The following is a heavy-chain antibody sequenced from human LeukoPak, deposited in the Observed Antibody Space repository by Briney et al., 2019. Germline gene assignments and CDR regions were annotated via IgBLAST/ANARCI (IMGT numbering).Heavy chain of an antibody. CDR2: ISAYNGNT. J-gene: IGHJ4*02. CDR1: GYTFTGYY. V-gene: IGHV1-18*04. Sequence: WASVKVSCKASGYTFTGYYMHWVRQAPGQGLEWMGWISAYNGNTNYAQKLQGRVTMTTDTSTSTAYMELRSLRSDDTAVYYCARGYLVVPAAMGYWGQGTLVTISS. D-gene: IGHD2-2*01. CDR3: ARGYLVVPAAMGY.